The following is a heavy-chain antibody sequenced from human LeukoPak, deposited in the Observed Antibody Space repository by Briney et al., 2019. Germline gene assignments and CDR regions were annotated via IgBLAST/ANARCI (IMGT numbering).Heavy chain of an antibody. V-gene: IGHV3-11*01. CDR2: ISSSGSTI. CDR3: ARAVGLDDSSGYYPSLGY. Sequence: PGGSLRLSCAASGFTFSDYYMSWIRQAPGKGLEWVSYISSSGSTIYYADSVKGRFTISRDNAKNSLYLQMNSLRAEDTAVYYCARAVGLDDSSGYYPSLGYWGQGTLVTVSS. D-gene: IGHD3-22*01. CDR1: GFTFSDYY. J-gene: IGHJ4*02.